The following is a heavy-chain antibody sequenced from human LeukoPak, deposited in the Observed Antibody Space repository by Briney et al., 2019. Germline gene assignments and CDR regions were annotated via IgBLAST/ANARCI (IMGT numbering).Heavy chain of an antibody. CDR3: AAQWSPTTYWFDP. Sequence: SVKVSCKASGGTFSSYAISWVRQAPGQGLEWMGGIIPIFGTANYAQKFQGRVTITTDESTSTAYMELSSLRSEGTAVYYCAAQWSPTTYWFDPWGQGTLVTVSS. D-gene: IGHD2-15*01. CDR1: GGTFSSYA. CDR2: IIPIFGTA. V-gene: IGHV1-69*05. J-gene: IGHJ5*02.